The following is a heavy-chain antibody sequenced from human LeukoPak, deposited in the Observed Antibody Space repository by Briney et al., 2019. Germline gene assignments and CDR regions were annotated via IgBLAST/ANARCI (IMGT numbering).Heavy chain of an antibody. D-gene: IGHD6-13*01. J-gene: IGHJ2*01. Sequence: SETLSLTCTVSGYSISSGYYWGLIRPPPGKGLEWIGSIYHSGSTFYNPSLKSRVTISVDTSKNQVSLKLISVTAADTAVFYCARHEYSRCWYPSEYFDLWGRGTLVTVSS. CDR3: ARHEYSRCWYPSEYFDL. V-gene: IGHV4-38-2*02. CDR2: IYHSGST. CDR1: GYSISSGYY.